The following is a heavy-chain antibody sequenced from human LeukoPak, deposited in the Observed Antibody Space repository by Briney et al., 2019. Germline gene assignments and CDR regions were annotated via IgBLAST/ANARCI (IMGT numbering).Heavy chain of an antibody. D-gene: IGHD1-26*01. CDR2: ISAYNGNT. V-gene: IGHV1-18*01. CDR3: ARTGIVGVNVEDAFDI. CDR1: GYTFTSYG. J-gene: IGHJ4*02. Sequence: ASVKVSCKASGYTFTSYGISWVRQAPGQGLEWMGWISAYNGNTNYAQKLQGRVTMTTDTSTSTAYMELRSLRSDDTAVYYCARTGIVGVNVEDAFDIWGQGTLVTVSS.